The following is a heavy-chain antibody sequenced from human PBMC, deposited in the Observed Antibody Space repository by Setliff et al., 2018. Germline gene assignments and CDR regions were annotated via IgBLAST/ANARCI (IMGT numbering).Heavy chain of an antibody. Sequence: ASVKVSCKASGYTFTSYDINWVRQATGQGLEWMGWMNPTSGNTGYAQKFQGRVTMTRNTSISTAYMELNSLKTEDTAVYYCTRGGRRWLQSAFDYWGQGTLVTVSS. V-gene: IGHV1-8*01. CDR1: GYTFTSYD. CDR3: TRGGRRWLQSAFDY. J-gene: IGHJ4*02. D-gene: IGHD5-12*01. CDR2: MNPTSGNT.